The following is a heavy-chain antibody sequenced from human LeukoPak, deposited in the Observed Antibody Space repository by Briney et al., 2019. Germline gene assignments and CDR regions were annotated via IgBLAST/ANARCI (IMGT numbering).Heavy chain of an antibody. Sequence: PGRSLRLSCAASGFTFSSYGMHWVRQAPGKGLEWVAVIWYDGSNKYYADSVKGRFTISRDNSKNTLYLQMNSLRAEDTALYYCAKGLGYSSSAGYGMDVWGQGTTVTVSS. CDR1: GFTFSSYG. CDR2: IWYDGSNK. CDR3: AKGLGYSSSAGYGMDV. V-gene: IGHV3-33*06. J-gene: IGHJ6*02. D-gene: IGHD6-13*01.